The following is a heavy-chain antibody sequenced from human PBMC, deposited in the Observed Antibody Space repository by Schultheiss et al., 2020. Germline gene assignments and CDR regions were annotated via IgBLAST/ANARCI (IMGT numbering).Heavy chain of an antibody. D-gene: IGHD3-10*01. CDR2: IYYSGST. J-gene: IGHJ3*02. V-gene: IGHV4-59*01. CDR1: GGSISSYY. CDR3: ARTTLLRGAIISFAFDI. Sequence: SETLSLTCTVSGGSISSYYWSWIRQPPGKGLEWIGYIYYSGSTNYNPSLKSRVTISVDTSKNQFSLKLSSVTAADTAVYYCARTTLLRGAIISFAFDIWGQGTMVTVS.